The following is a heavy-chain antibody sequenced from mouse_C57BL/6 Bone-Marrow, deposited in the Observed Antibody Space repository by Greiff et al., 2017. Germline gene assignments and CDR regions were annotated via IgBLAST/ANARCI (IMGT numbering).Heavy chain of an antibody. CDR3: ARWGRAQATSWFAY. D-gene: IGHD3-2*02. J-gene: IGHJ3*01. V-gene: IGHV1-69*01. Sequence: SGAELVMPGASVKLSCKASGYTFTSYWMHWVKQRPGQGLEWIGEIGPSDSYTNYNQKFKGKSTLSVDKSYSTAYMQLSSLTSEDSAVYYCARWGRAQATSWFAYWGQGTLVTVSA. CDR2: IGPSDSYT. CDR1: GYTFTSYW.